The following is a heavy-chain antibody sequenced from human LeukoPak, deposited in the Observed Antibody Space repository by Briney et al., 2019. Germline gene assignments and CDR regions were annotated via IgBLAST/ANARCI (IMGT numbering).Heavy chain of an antibody. CDR2: IYHSGST. Sequence: SETLSLTCTVAGYSISSGYYWGWIRQPPGKGLEWIGSIYHSGSTYYNPSLKSRVTISVDTSKNQFSLKLSSVTAADTAVYYCARGTRMITFGGVTLPPNWFDPWGQGTLVTVSS. CDR3: ARGTRMITFGGVTLPPNWFDP. V-gene: IGHV4-38-2*02. J-gene: IGHJ5*02. D-gene: IGHD3-16*01. CDR1: GYSISSGYY.